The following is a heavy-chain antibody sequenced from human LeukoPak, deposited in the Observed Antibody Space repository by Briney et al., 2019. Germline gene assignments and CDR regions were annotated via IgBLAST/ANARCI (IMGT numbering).Heavy chain of an antibody. V-gene: IGHV1-69*04. D-gene: IGHD2-2*01. CDR2: IIPIFGIA. CDR3: ARGKVVPAAQRWNWFDP. J-gene: IGHJ5*02. Sequence: RASVKVSCKASGGTFSSYAISWVRQAPGQGLEWMGRIIPIFGIANYAQKFQGRVTITADKSTSTAYMELSSLRSEDTAVYYCARGKVVPAAQRWNWFDPWGQGTLVTVSS. CDR1: GGTFSSYA.